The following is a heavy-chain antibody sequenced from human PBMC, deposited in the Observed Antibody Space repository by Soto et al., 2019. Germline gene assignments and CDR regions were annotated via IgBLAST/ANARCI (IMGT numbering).Heavy chain of an antibody. CDR1: GGSISSYY. D-gene: IGHD3-10*01. Sequence: QVQLQASGPGLVKPSETLTLTCTVSGGSISSYYWSWIPQPPGKGLEWIGYIYYSGSTNYNPSLKSRVTISVDTSKNQFPLKQSSVTAADTARYYCARTYGRNFDYWGQGTLVTVSS. V-gene: IGHV4-59*01. J-gene: IGHJ4*02. CDR2: IYYSGST. CDR3: ARTYGRNFDY.